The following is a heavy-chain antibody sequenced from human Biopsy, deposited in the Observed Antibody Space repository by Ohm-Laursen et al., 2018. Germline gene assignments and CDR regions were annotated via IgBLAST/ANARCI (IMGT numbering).Heavy chain of an antibody. CDR3: ARGGIAVTGTNFDY. CDR2: IWYDGSNK. CDR1: GFTFSSYG. V-gene: IGHV3-33*01. Sequence: SLRLSCAAPGFTFSSYGMHWVRQAPGKGLEWVAAIWYDGSNKNYADSVKGRFTISRDNSKNTLYLQMNSLRAEDTAVYYCARGGIAVTGTNFDYWGQGTLVTVSS. D-gene: IGHD6-19*01. J-gene: IGHJ4*02.